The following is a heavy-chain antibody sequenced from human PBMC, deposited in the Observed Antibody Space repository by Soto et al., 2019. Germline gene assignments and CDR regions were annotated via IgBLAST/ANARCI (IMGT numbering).Heavy chain of an antibody. D-gene: IGHD2-2*01. J-gene: IGHJ6*02. CDR2: ISHDGSNK. V-gene: IGHV3-30-3*01. CDR3: ARDRVVPAATLGYYYYGMDV. CDR1: GFTFSSYA. Sequence: GGSLRLSCAASGFTFSSYAMHWVRQAPGKGLEWVAVISHDGSNKYYADSVKGRFTISRDNSKNTLYLQMNSLRAEDTAVYYCARDRVVPAATLGYYYYGMDVWGQGTTVTVSS.